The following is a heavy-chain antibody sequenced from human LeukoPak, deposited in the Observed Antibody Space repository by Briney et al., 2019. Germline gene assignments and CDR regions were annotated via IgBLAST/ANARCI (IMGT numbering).Heavy chain of an antibody. CDR3: TRAPRKAWFDP. Sequence: SETLSLTCTVSGGSISTYYWSWVRQSPGKGLEWIGHIDYSGSTNYNPSLESRVAMSVDTSKKQFSLRLTSVTAAYTAVYYCTRAPRKAWFDPWGQGTLVTVSS. V-gene: IGHV4-59*01. CDR1: GGSISTYY. CDR2: IDYSGST. D-gene: IGHD1-14*01. J-gene: IGHJ5*02.